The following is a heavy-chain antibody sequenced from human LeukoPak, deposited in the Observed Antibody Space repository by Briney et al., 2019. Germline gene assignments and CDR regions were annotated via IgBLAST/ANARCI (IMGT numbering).Heavy chain of an antibody. CDR3: TAAQYYDFWSRSFDI. CDR2: IKRKTDGGTT. J-gene: IGHJ3*02. D-gene: IGHD3-3*01. CDR1: GFSFSNAW. V-gene: IGHV3-15*01. Sequence: GGSLRLSCAASGFSFSNAWMSWVRQAPGKGLEWFGRIKRKTDGGTTDYAAPVKGRFTTSRDDSKNTLYLQMNSLKTEDTAVYYCTAAQYYDFWSRSFDIWGQGTMVTVSS.